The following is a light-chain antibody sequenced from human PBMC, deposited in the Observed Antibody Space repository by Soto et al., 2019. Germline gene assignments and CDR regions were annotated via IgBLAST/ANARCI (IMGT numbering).Light chain of an antibody. CDR3: QQYNNWPRT. Sequence: DIVLTHSPGTLSLSPGERATLSCRASLTISDNYLAWYQQKAGQAPRLVIFGASSRATGIPDRFSGSGSGTECTLTISSLQSEDVAVYYCQQYNNWPRTFGQGTKVDIK. CDR1: LTISDNY. V-gene: IGKV3-20*01. CDR2: GAS. J-gene: IGKJ1*01.